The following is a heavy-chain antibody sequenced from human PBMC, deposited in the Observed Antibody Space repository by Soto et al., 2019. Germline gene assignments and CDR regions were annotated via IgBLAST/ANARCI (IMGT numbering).Heavy chain of an antibody. Sequence: PSETLSLTCTVSGGSISPYYWSWIRQPPGKGLEWIGYVYYSGNTNYNPSLESRVTISVDTSRNRFSLNLTSATAADTAVYYCARKGAAASYAHYYMDVWGRGTAFTSP. V-gene: IGHV4-59*01. J-gene: IGHJ6*03. D-gene: IGHD6-13*01. CDR2: VYYSGNT. CDR1: GGSISPYY. CDR3: ARKGAAASYAHYYMDV.